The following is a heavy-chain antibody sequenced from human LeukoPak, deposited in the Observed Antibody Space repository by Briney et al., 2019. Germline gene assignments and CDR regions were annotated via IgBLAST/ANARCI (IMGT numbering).Heavy chain of an antibody. CDR3: ASSSWYFDAFDI. CDR1: GGSISSYY. D-gene: IGHD6-13*01. J-gene: IGHJ3*02. Sequence: SETLSLTCTVYGGSISSYYWSWIRQPDGKGLEWIGRIYTSGSTNYNPSLKSRVTMSVDTSKNQFSLKLSSVTAADTAVYYCASSSWYFDAFDIWGQGTMVTVSS. V-gene: IGHV4-4*07. CDR2: IYTSGST.